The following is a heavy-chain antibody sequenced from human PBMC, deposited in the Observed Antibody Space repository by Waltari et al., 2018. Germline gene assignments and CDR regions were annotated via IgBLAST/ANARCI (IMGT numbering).Heavy chain of an antibody. CDR2: IVPVFPTT. CDR3: ARGLPSETYYFDF. J-gene: IGHJ4*02. V-gene: IGHV1-69*06. CDR1: EGTFSTYG. D-gene: IGHD2-15*01. Sequence: QVQLVQSGPEVKKPGSSVKVSCKASEGTFSTYGISWVRQAPGQGLEWMGGIVPVFPTTNYAQKFQDRGTISADRSTSTAYMELRSLRPEDTAVYYCARGLPSETYYFDFWGQGTLVTVAS.